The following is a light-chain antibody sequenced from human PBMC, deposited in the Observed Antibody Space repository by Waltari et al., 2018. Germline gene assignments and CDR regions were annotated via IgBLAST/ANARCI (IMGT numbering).Light chain of an antibody. J-gene: IGKJ1*01. V-gene: IGKV1-NL1*01. CDR2: AAS. CDR1: QGISNS. Sequence: DIQMTQSPSSLSASVGDRVTITCRASQGISNSLAWYQQKPGKPPKLLLYAASRLESGVPSRCSGSGSGTDYTLTINSLQPEDFATYYCQQYYGSPPRTFGQGTKVEIK. CDR3: QQYYGSPPRT.